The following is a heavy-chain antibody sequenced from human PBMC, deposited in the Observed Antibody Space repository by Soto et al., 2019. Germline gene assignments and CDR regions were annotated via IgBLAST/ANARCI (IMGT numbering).Heavy chain of an antibody. Sequence: SLTCAVYGGSFSGYYWSWIRQPPGKGLEWIGEINHSGSTNYNPSLKSRVTISVDTSKNQFSLKLSSVTAADTAVYYRARGKVEYSYGYLCDYWGQGTLVTVSS. CDR3: ARGKVEYSYGYLCDY. CDR1: GGSFSGYY. CDR2: INHSGST. J-gene: IGHJ4*02. D-gene: IGHD5-18*01. V-gene: IGHV4-34*01.